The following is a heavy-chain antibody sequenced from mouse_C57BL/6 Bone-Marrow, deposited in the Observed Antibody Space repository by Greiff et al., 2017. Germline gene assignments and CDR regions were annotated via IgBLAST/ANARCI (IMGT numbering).Heavy chain of an antibody. Sequence: VQLQQSGPVLVKPGASVKMSCKASGYTSTDYYMNWVKQSHGKSLEWIGVINPYNGGTSYNQKFKGKATLTVDKSSSTAYMELNSLTSEDSAVYYCAFIYYGNPYFDYWGQGTTLTVSS. D-gene: IGHD2-1*01. CDR1: GYTSTDYY. V-gene: IGHV1-19*01. CDR3: AFIYYGNPYFDY. J-gene: IGHJ2*01. CDR2: INPYNGGT.